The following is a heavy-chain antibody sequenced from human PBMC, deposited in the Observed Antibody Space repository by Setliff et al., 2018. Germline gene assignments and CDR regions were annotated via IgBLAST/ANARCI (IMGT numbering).Heavy chain of an antibody. V-gene: IGHV3-7*01. Sequence: GGSLRLSCAASGFTFSSYWMSWVRQAPGKGLEWVANIKQDGGEKYYVGSVKGRFTISRDNAKNSLYLQMNSLRAGDTAVYYCARVGRERSNGECYSTTPCYSYYMDVWGKGTTVTVSS. CDR2: IKQDGGEK. J-gene: IGHJ6*03. D-gene: IGHD2-8*01. CDR1: GFTFSSYW. CDR3: ARVGRERSNGECYSTTPCYSYYMDV.